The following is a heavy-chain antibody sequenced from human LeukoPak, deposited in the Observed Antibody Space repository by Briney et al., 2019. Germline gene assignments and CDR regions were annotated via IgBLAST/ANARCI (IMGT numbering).Heavy chain of an antibody. CDR2: INPNSGGT. V-gene: IGHV1-2*02. Sequence: ASVKVSCKASGYTFTGYYMHWVRQAPGQGLEWMGWINPNSGGTNYAQKFQERVTITRDMSTSTAYMELSSLRSEDTAVYYCAAKSPGDGYNYRRAFDIWGQGTMVTVSS. D-gene: IGHD5-24*01. CDR1: GYTFTGYY. J-gene: IGHJ3*02. CDR3: AAKSPGDGYNYRRAFDI.